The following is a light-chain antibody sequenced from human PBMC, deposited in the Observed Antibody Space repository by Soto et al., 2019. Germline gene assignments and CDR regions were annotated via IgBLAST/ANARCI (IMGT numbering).Light chain of an antibody. J-gene: IGLJ2*01. V-gene: IGLV2-14*03. Sequence: QSVLTQPASVSGSPGQSITISCTGTSSDVGGYNYVSWYQQHPGTAPKLMIYDVTNRPSGISNRFSGSKSGNTASLTISGLQTEDEADYFCSSYTSTNTPVFGGGTKVTVL. CDR1: SSDVGGYNY. CDR2: DVT. CDR3: SSYTSTNTPV.